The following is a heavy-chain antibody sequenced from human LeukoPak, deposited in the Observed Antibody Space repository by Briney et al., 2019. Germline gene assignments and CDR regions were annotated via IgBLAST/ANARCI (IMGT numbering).Heavy chain of an antibody. V-gene: IGHV3-23*01. J-gene: IGHJ4*02. CDR1: GFTFSTYA. CDR2: ISGSGGNT. Sequence: GGSLRLSCAASGFTFSTYAMSWVRQAPGKGLEWVSAISGSGGNTDYADSVKGRFTISRDNSKNTLYLQLNSLRAEDTAIYCCAEVGSSGTYMGPLDYWGQGTLVTVSS. D-gene: IGHD1-26*01. CDR3: AEVGSSGTYMGPLDY.